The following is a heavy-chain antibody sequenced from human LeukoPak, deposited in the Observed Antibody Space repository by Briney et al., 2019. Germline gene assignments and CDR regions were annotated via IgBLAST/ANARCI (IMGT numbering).Heavy chain of an antibody. D-gene: IGHD2-2*01. CDR1: GFTFSSYW. CDR2: IKQDGSEK. CDR3: ARDGVFVVVPAANSA. Sequence: PGGSLRLSCAASGFTFSSYWMSWVRQTPGKGLEWVANIKQDGSEKYYVDSVKGRFTISRDNAKNSLYLQMNSLRAEDTAVYYCARDGVFVVVPAANSAWGQGTLVTVSS. V-gene: IGHV3-7*01. J-gene: IGHJ4*02.